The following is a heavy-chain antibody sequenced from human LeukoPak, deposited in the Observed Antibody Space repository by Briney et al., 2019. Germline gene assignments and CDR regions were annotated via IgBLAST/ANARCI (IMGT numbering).Heavy chain of an antibody. V-gene: IGHV3-21*01. Sequence: VGSLRLSCAASGFTFSSYSMNWVRQAPGKGLEWVSSISSSSSYIYYADSVKGRFTISRDNAKNTLYLQMNSLRAEDTAVYYCARSRDGYNYIGDYWGQGTLVTVSS. CDR1: GFTFSSYS. CDR3: ARSRDGYNYIGDY. J-gene: IGHJ4*02. CDR2: ISSSSSYI. D-gene: IGHD5-24*01.